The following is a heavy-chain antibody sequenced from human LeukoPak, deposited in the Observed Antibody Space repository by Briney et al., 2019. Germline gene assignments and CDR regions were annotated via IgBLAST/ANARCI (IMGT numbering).Heavy chain of an antibody. Sequence: SETLSLTCTVSGGSINSSSYHWGWIRQPPGKGLEWIGYIYYSGSTKYNPSLKSRVTTSVDTSKNQFSLRLSSVTAADTAVYYCARDWGVSARPGYMDVWGKGTTVTVSS. CDR1: GGSINSSSYH. D-gene: IGHD6-6*01. CDR2: IYYSGST. CDR3: ARDWGVSARPGYMDV. V-gene: IGHV4-61*01. J-gene: IGHJ6*03.